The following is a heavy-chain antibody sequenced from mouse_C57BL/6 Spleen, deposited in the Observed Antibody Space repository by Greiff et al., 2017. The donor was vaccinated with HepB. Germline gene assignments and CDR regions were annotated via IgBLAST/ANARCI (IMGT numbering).Heavy chain of an antibody. CDR1: GFTFSDYG. CDR3: AIYGSSGGFAY. J-gene: IGHJ3*01. V-gene: IGHV5-17*01. D-gene: IGHD1-1*01. CDR2: ISSGSSTI. Sequence: EVMLVESGGGLVKPGGSLKLSCAASGFTFSDYGMHWVRQAPEKGLEWVAYISSGSSTIYYADTVKGRFTISRDNAQNTLFLQVTSLRSEDTAMYYCAIYGSSGGFAYWGQGTLVTVSA.